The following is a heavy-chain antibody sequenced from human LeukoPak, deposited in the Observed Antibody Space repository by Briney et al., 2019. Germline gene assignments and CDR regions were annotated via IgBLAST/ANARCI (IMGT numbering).Heavy chain of an antibody. D-gene: IGHD1-1*01. V-gene: IGHV4-59*01. CDR1: DGSISSYY. CDR3: ARVGGTAGRDYYYYGMDV. J-gene: IGHJ6*02. Sequence: SETLSLTCTVSDGSISSYYWSWIRQPPGKGLEWIGYIYYSGSTNYNPSLKSRVTISVDTSKNQFSLKLSSVTAADTAVYYCARVGGTAGRDYYYYGMDVWGQGTTVTVSS. CDR2: IYYSGST.